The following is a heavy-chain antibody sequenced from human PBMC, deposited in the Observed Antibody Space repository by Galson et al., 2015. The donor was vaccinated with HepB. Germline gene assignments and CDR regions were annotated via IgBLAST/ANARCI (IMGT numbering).Heavy chain of an antibody. V-gene: IGHV1-8*01. CDR3: AREEARTIFGVALSGGGAFDI. Sequence: SVKVSCKASGYTFTSYDINWVRQATGQGLEWMGWMNPNSGNTGYAQKFQGRVTMTRNTSISTAYMELSSLRSEDTAMYYCAREEARTIFGVALSGGGAFDIWGQGTMVTVSS. J-gene: IGHJ3*02. CDR2: MNPNSGNT. D-gene: IGHD3-3*01. CDR1: GYTFTSYD.